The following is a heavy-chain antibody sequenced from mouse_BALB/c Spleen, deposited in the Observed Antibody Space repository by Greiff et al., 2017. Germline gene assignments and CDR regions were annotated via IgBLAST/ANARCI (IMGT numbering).Heavy chain of an antibody. Sequence: VQLHQSGAELARPGASVKMSCKASGYTFTSYTIHWVKQRSGQGLEWIGWFYPGSGSIKYNEKFKDKATLTADKSSSTVYMELSRLTSEDSAVYFCARHEDGRGNPYFDYWGQGTTLTVSS. CDR2: FYPGSGSI. CDR1: GYTFTSYT. D-gene: IGHD2-1*01. CDR3: ARHEDGRGNPYFDY. V-gene: IGHV1-62-2*01. J-gene: IGHJ2*01.